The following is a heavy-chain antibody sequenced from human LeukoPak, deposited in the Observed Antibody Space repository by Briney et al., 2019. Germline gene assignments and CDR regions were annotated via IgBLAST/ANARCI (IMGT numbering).Heavy chain of an antibody. Sequence: ASVKVSCKASGYTFTSYYMHWVRQAPGQGLEWMGIINPSGGSTSYAQKFQGRVTMTRDTSTSTVYMELSSLRSEDTPVYYCARGIVVVVAALYNWCDPWGQGTLVTVSS. V-gene: IGHV1-46*01. J-gene: IGHJ5*02. CDR1: GYTFTSYY. CDR2: INPSGGST. CDR3: ARGIVVVVAALYNWCDP. D-gene: IGHD2-15*01.